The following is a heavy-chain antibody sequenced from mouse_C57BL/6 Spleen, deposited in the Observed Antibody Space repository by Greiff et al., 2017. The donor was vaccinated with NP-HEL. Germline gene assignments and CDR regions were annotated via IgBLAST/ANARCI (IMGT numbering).Heavy chain of an antibody. Sequence: EVQLQESGPGLVKPSQSLSLTCSVTGYSITSGYYWNWIRQFPGNKLEWMGYISYDGSNNYNPSLKNRISITRDTSKNQFFLKLNCVTTEDTATYYCAREGGGPLDDWGQGTTLTVSS. V-gene: IGHV3-6*01. J-gene: IGHJ2*01. CDR1: GYSITSGYY. CDR2: ISYDGSN. CDR3: AREGGGPLDD. D-gene: IGHD1-1*02.